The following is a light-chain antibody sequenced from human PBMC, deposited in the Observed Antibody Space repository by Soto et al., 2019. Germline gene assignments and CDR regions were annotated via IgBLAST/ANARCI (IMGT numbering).Light chain of an antibody. V-gene: IGKV3-15*01. J-gene: IGKJ2*01. CDR3: QQYNNWPYT. CDR2: GAS. Sequence: EIVMTQSPATLSVSPGERATLSCRASQSVSSNLAWYQQKPGQAPRLLIYGASTRATGIPARFSGSGSGTEFTLTISSLQSEDLAVYYCQQYNNWPYTFGQGTKLEFK. CDR1: QSVSSN.